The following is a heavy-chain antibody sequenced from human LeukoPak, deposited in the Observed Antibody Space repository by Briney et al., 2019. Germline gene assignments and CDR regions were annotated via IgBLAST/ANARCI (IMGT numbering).Heavy chain of an antibody. Sequence: ASVKVSCKASGGTFSSYAISWVRQAPGQGPEWMGGTIPIFGTANYAQKFQGRVTITADESTSTAYMELSSLRSEDTAVYYCARAGPPPPLVVVAATGEWWGQGTLVTVSS. CDR2: TIPIFGTA. CDR3: ARAGPPPPLVVVAATGEW. V-gene: IGHV1-69*13. J-gene: IGHJ4*02. D-gene: IGHD2-15*01. CDR1: GGTFSSYA.